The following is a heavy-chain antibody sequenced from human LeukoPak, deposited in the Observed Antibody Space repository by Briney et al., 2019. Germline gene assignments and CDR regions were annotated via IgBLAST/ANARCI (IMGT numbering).Heavy chain of an antibody. D-gene: IGHD4-17*01. Sequence: ASVKVSCKASGYTFTGYYMHWVRQAPGQGLEWMGWINPNSGGTNYAQKFQGWITMTTDTSTSTAYMELTSLRSNDTAVYYCARVTVTTLFDHWGPGTLVTVSS. V-gene: IGHV1-2*04. J-gene: IGHJ4*02. CDR1: GYTFTGYY. CDR3: ARVTVTTLFDH. CDR2: INPNSGGT.